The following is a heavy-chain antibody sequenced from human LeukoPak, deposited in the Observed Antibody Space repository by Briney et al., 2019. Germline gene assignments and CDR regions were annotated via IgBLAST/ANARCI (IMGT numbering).Heavy chain of an antibody. D-gene: IGHD3-3*01. J-gene: IGHJ4*02. CDR3: ARDREIFGVVMSFDY. V-gene: IGHV3-30-3*01. CDR1: GFTFSSYA. Sequence: QPGRSLRLSCAASGFTFSSYAMHWVRQAPGKGLEWVAVISYDGSNKYYADSVKGRFTISRDNSKNTLYLQMNSLRAEDTAVYYCARDREIFGVVMSFDYWGQGTLVTVSS. CDR2: ISYDGSNK.